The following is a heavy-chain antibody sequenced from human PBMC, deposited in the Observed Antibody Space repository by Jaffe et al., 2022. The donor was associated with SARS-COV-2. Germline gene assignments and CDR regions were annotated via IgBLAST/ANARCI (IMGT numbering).Heavy chain of an antibody. CDR3: ARNIIDYYWYSDV. Sequence: QVQLQESGPGLVKPSETLSLTCSVSGGSVNSAGYYWSWIRQPPGKGLEWVGYFHYSGSTNYNPSLKSRVTISVDTSNNQFSLKLSSVTAADTAVYYCARNIIDYYWYSDVWGRGTLVTVSS. V-gene: IGHV4-61*08. CDR1: GGSVNSAGYY. D-gene: IGHD3-10*01. CDR2: FHYSGST. J-gene: IGHJ2*01.